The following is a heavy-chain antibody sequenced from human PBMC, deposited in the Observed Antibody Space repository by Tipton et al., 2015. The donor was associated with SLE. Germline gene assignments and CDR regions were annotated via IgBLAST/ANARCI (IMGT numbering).Heavy chain of an antibody. V-gene: IGHV3-21*04. J-gene: IGHJ4*02. CDR2: ISSSSSYI. CDR3: AKDTDYYGQGHYFDY. CDR1: GFTFSSYS. D-gene: IGHD3-10*01. Sequence: SLRLSCAASGFTFSSYSINWVRQAPGKGLEWVSSISSSSSYIYYADSVKGRFTISRDNAKNSLYLQMNSLRAEDTALYYCAKDTDYYGQGHYFDYWGQGTLVTVSS.